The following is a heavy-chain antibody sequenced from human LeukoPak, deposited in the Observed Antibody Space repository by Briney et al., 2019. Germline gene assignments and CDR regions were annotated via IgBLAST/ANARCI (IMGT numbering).Heavy chain of an antibody. D-gene: IGHD3-10*01. Sequence: GGSLRLSCAVSGFIFSSYAMSWVRQAPGKGLEWVSGISGSADITDYADSVKGRFTISRDNSKNTLYLQMNSLRAEDTAVYYCAKDLYYFGSGSHDYWGQGTLVTVSS. J-gene: IGHJ4*02. CDR3: AKDLYYFGSGSHDY. CDR2: ISGSADIT. V-gene: IGHV3-23*01. CDR1: GFIFSSYA.